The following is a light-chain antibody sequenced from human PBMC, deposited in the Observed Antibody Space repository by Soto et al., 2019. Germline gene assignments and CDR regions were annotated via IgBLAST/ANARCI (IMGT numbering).Light chain of an antibody. CDR1: RSVSSN. CDR2: GAS. V-gene: IGKV3-15*01. CDR3: QQYNNWPRT. Sequence: EILMTQSPATLSVSPGERATLSCRASRSVSSNLAWYQQKPGQAPRLLFYGASTRATGIPARFSGSGSGTEFTLTISSLQSEDFAVYYCQQYNNWPRTFGQGTKVEIK. J-gene: IGKJ1*01.